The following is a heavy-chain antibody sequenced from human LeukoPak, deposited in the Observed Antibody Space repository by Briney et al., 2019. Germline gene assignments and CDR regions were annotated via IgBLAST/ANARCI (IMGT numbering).Heavy chain of an antibody. CDR3: ARDSYIGPYYFDY. Sequence: PSETLSLTCAVSGGSISSSNWWSWVRQPPGKGLEWIGEIYHSGSTNYNPSLKSRVTISVDKSKNQFSLKLSSVTAADTAVYYCARDSYIGPYYFDYWGQGTLVTVSS. J-gene: IGHJ4*02. CDR2: IYHSGST. CDR1: GGSISSSNW. V-gene: IGHV4-4*02. D-gene: IGHD2-15*01.